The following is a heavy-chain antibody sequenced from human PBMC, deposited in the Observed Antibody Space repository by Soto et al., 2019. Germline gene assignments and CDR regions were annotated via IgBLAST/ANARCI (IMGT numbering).Heavy chain of an antibody. V-gene: IGHV4-61*08. Sequence: SDTLSLTCTVSGGSISSGGYYWSWIRQHPGKGLEWIGYIYYSGSTNYNPSLKSRVTISVDTSKNQFSLKLSSVTAADTAVYYCARVRYDYYYYMDVWGKGTTVTVSS. CDR2: IYYSGST. CDR1: GGSISSGGYY. J-gene: IGHJ6*03. CDR3: ARVRYDYYYYMDV.